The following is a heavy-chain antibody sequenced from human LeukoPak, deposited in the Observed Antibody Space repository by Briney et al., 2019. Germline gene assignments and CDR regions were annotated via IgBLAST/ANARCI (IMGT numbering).Heavy chain of an antibody. D-gene: IGHD6-19*01. J-gene: IGHJ4*02. V-gene: IGHV4-39*01. Sequence: SETLSLTCTVSGVSISSSNSYWGWIRQPPGKGLEWIGSIYYSGSTYYNPSLKSRVTISVDTSKNQFSLKLSSVTAADTAVYYCARLVRGWLVFDYWGQGTLVTVSS. CDR2: IYYSGST. CDR1: GVSISSSNSY. CDR3: ARLVRGWLVFDY.